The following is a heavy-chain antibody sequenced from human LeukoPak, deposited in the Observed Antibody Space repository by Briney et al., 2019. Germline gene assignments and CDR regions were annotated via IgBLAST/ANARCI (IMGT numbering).Heavy chain of an antibody. J-gene: IGHJ4*02. CDR2: ISSSSSYI. CDR1: GFTFSGYS. D-gene: IGHD6-6*01. V-gene: IGHV3-21*01. Sequence: GGSLRLSCAASGFTFSGYSMNWVRQAPGKGLEWVSSISSSSSYIYYADSVKGRFTISRDNAKNSLYLQMNSLRAEDTAVYYCARDAGIAARGFGYWGQGTLVAVSS. CDR3: ARDAGIAARGFGY.